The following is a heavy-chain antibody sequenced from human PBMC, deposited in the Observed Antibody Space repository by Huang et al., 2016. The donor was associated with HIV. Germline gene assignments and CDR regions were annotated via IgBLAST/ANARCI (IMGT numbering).Heavy chain of an antibody. CDR1: GYNFDSYW. Sequence: EVHLVQSGAEVKEPGESLKISCQASGYNFDSYWIGWVRQMPGKGLEWMGVIYPVDSETGYDPSFQGHVTISADQSIKTADLQWSSLKASDTAIYFCARQGLWLPPTDPFDYWGQGTPVTVSA. D-gene: IGHD3-10*01. J-gene: IGHJ4*02. CDR2: IYPVDSET. CDR3: ARQGLWLPPTDPFDY. V-gene: IGHV5-51*01.